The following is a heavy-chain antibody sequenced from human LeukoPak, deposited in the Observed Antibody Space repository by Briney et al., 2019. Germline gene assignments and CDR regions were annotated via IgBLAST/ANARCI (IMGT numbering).Heavy chain of an antibody. J-gene: IGHJ6*03. CDR3: ARGVPDFWSGYYDYYYYYYMDV. D-gene: IGHD3-3*01. Sequence: SETLSLSCAVYGGSFSGYYWSWIRQPPGKGLDWIGEINHSGSTNYNPSLNSRVTISVDTSKNQFSLKLSSVTAADTAVYYCARGVPDFWSGYYDYYYYYYMDVWGKGTTVTVSS. CDR2: INHSGST. V-gene: IGHV4-34*01. CDR1: GGSFSGYY.